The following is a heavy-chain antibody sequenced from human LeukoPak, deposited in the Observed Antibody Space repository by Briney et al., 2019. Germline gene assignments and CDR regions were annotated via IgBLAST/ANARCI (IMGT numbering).Heavy chain of an antibody. Sequence: SETLSLTCTVSGVSISSYYWRWIRQPPGKGLEWIGYIYYSGSTNYNPSIKSRVTTSVDTSKNQFSLKLSSVTAADTAVYYCARAFNYYDSSGYYGWGQGTLVTVSS. CDR2: IYYSGST. V-gene: IGHV4-59*01. CDR3: ARAFNYYDSSGYYG. J-gene: IGHJ4*02. CDR1: GVSISSYY. D-gene: IGHD3-22*01.